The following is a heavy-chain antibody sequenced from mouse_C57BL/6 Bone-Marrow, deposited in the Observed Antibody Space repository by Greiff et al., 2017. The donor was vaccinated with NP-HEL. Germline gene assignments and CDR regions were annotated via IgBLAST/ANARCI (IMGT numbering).Heavy chain of an antibody. CDR3: ASVGGGYDEFDY. D-gene: IGHD2-2*01. Sequence: QVQLQQPGAELVMPGASVKLSCKASGYTFTSYWMHWVKQRPGQGLEWIGEIDPSDSYTNYNQKFKGKSTLTVDKSSSTAYMQLSSLTSEDSAVYYCASVGGGYDEFDYWGQGTTLTVSS. J-gene: IGHJ2*01. V-gene: IGHV1-69*01. CDR2: IDPSDSYT. CDR1: GYTFTSYW.